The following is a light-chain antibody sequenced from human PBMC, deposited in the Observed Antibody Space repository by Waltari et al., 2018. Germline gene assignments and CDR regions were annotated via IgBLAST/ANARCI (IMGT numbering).Light chain of an antibody. CDR3: QVWDTSRDHWV. CDR2: DEI. V-gene: IGLV3-21*03. CDR1: AIGGTR. Sequence: SYVLAPPPSVSVAPGTTPSIPWGGDAIGGTRCRRYQQKSGQAPVLVIYDEIDRPSGIPARFSGSNSGDTATLTITRVAAGDEADYYCQVWDTSRDHWVFGGGTKLTVL. J-gene: IGLJ3*02.